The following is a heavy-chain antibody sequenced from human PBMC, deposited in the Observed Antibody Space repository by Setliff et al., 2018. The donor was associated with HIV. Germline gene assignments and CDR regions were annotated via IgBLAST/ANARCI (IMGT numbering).Heavy chain of an antibody. Sequence: SETLSLTCAVYGGSFSSYYWSWIRQPPGKGLEWIGEINHSGSTNYNPSLKRRVTISVDTSKNQFSLKVSSVTAADTAVYYCARERSLITNRRYFDSWGQGTLVTVSS. CDR2: INHSGST. V-gene: IGHV4-34*01. CDR1: GGSFSSYY. D-gene: IGHD1-1*01. J-gene: IGHJ4*02. CDR3: ARERSLITNRRYFDS.